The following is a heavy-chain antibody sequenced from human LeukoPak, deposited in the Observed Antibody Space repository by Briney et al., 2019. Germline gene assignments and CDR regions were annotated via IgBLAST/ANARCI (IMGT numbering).Heavy chain of an antibody. CDR2: AYYRSKWYN. Sequence: SQTLSLTCVVSGDSVSSKNGAWNSIRQSPSRGLEWLGRAYYRSKWYNDYAESMEGRMTISQDTSKNQYSLHLNSVTPDDTAVYYCARDFGTTGWHTFDYWGQGTLVTVSS. CDR1: GDSVSSKNGA. D-gene: IGHD6-19*01. V-gene: IGHV6-1*01. J-gene: IGHJ4*02. CDR3: ARDFGTTGWHTFDY.